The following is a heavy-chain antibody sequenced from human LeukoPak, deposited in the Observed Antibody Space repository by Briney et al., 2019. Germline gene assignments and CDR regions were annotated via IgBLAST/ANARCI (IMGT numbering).Heavy chain of an antibody. Sequence: GGSLRLSCAASGFTFSGYGMSWVRQAPGKGLKWVSFIYSSVTHYSDSVKGRFTISRDNSKNTLFLQMNSLRAEDTAVYYCARRAGAYSHPYDYWGQGTLVTVSS. CDR2: IYSSVT. D-gene: IGHD4/OR15-4a*01. J-gene: IGHJ4*02. V-gene: IGHV3-23*05. CDR1: GFTFSGYG. CDR3: ARRAGAYSHPYDY.